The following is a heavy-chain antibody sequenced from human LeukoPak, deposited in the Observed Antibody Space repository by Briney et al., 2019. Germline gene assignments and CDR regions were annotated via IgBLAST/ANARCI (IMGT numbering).Heavy chain of an antibody. CDR2: MSDYNGKT. V-gene: IGHV1-18*01. Sequence: GASVNVSCKSSGCTFTRYGISWVRQAPGRGLAWMGCMSDYNGKTNYAQKLQGRVTMTTDTSTSTAYMELRSLRSDDTAVYYCAKAREDYDYVWGSYPKYYFDYWGQGTLVTVSS. D-gene: IGHD3-16*02. CDR3: AKAREDYDYVWGSYPKYYFDY. J-gene: IGHJ4*02. CDR1: GCTFTRYG.